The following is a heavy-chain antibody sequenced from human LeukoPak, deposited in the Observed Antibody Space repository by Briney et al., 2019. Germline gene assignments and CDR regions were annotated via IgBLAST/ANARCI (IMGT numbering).Heavy chain of an antibody. V-gene: IGHV3-74*01. D-gene: IGHD3-10*01. Sequence: GGSLRLSCADSGSTFSGYWMHWVRHAPGKGLVWVARINPDGSSTSYADSVKGRFTISRDNAKNTLSLQMNSLRAEDTAVYYCTKDTFGEQDYWGQGTLVTVSS. CDR2: INPDGSST. CDR1: GSTFSGYW. J-gene: IGHJ4*02. CDR3: TKDTFGEQDY.